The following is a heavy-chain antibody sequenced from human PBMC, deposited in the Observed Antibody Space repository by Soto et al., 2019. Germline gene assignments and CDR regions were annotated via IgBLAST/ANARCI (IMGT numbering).Heavy chain of an antibody. D-gene: IGHD6-19*01. CDR1: GYTFTSYA. CDR2: INAGNGNT. J-gene: IGHJ4*02. V-gene: IGHV1-3*01. Sequence: ASVKVSCKASGYTFTSYAMHWVRQAPGQRLEWMGWINAGNGNTKYSQKFQGRVTITRDTSASTAYMELSSLRSEDTAVYYCARVGIAVACFDYWGQGTLVTVSS. CDR3: ARVGIAVACFDY.